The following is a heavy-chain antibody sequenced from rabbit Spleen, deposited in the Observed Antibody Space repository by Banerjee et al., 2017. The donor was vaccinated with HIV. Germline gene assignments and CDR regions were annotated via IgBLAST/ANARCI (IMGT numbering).Heavy chain of an antibody. D-gene: IGHD8-1*01. CDR2: IAGSSSGFT. V-gene: IGHV1S45*01. J-gene: IGHJ6*01. CDR3: ARDTGSSFSSYGMDL. Sequence: QEQLVESGGGLVQPGGSLKLSCKASGFSFSSGYDMCWVRQAPGKGLEWISCIAGSSSGFTYSATWAKGRFTCSKTSSTTVTLQMTSLTAADTATYFCARDTGSSFSSYGMDLWGPGTLVTVS. CDR1: GFSFSSGYD.